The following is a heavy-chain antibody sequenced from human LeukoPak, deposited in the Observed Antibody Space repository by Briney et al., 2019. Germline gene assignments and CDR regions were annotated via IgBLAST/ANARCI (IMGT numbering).Heavy chain of an antibody. CDR1: GFTFSSYA. CDR2: ISGSGGST. V-gene: IGHV3-23*01. D-gene: IGHD3-10*01. CDR3: AKVAYGYFYYYGMDV. J-gene: IGHJ6*02. Sequence: GRSLRLSCAASGFTFSSYAMSWVRQAPGKGLEWVLAISGSGGSTYYADSVKGRFTISRDNSKNTLYLQMNSLRAEDTAVYYCAKVAYGYFYYYGMDVWGQGTTVTVSS.